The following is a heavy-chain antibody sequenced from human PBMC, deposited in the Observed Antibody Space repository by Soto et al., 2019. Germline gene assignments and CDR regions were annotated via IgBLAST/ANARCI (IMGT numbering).Heavy chain of an antibody. J-gene: IGHJ4*02. V-gene: IGHV1-69*02. CDR2: IIPILGIA. CDR1: GGTFSSYT. D-gene: IGHD2-2*02. Sequence: QVQLVQSGAEVKKPGSSVKVSCKASGGTFSSYTISWVRQAPGQGLEWMGRIIPILGIANYARKFQGRVTITADKSTSTAYMELSSMGSEDTAVYYCAMEYCSSTSCYRDYWGQGPLVTVSS. CDR3: AMEYCSSTSCYRDY.